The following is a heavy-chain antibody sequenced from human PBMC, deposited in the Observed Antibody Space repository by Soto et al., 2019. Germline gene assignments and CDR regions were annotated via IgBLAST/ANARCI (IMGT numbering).Heavy chain of an antibody. Sequence: PGGSLRLSCAASGFTCSGYGMSWVRPAPGRGLEWVANRKQDGSENYYVASVKGRFPISRDNAKNSLYLQMNSLRAEDTAVYYCARDHCSGGICYSGGWYYYYGMDVWGQGPTVTVSS. J-gene: IGHJ6*02. V-gene: IGHV3-7*03. D-gene: IGHD2-15*01. CDR3: ARDHCSGGICYSGGWYYYYGMDV. CDR1: GFTCSGYG. CDR2: RKQDGSEN.